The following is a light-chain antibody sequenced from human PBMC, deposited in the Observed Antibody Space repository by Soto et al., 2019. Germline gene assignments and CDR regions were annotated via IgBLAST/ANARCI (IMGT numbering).Light chain of an antibody. J-gene: IGLJ1*01. V-gene: IGLV2-23*02. CDR3: CSYAGSSIFYG. CDR1: SSDVGSYNL. CDR2: EVS. Sequence: SALTQPASVSGSPGQSITISCTGTSSDVGSYNLVSWYQQHPGKAPKLMIYEVSKRPSGVSNRFSGSKSGNTASLTISGLQAEDEADYYCCSYAGSSIFYGFGTGTKVTVL.